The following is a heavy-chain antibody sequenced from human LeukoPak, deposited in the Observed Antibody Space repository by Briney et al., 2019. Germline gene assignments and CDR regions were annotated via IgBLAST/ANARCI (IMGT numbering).Heavy chain of an antibody. CDR3: AGCSSDWYPNWLDP. CDR2: ISGSGGST. V-gene: IGHV3-23*01. D-gene: IGHD6-13*01. Sequence: PGGSLRLSCAASGFTFSSYAMSWVRQAPGKGLEWVSGISGSGGSTYYADSVKGRFTISRDNSKSTLYLQMNSLRAEDTAVYYCAGCSSDWYPNWLDPWGQGTLVTVSS. CDR1: GFTFSSYA. J-gene: IGHJ5*02.